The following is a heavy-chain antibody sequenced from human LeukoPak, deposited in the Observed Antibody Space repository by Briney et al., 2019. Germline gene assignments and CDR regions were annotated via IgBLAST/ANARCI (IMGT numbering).Heavy chain of an antibody. V-gene: IGHV6-1*01. J-gene: IGHJ4*02. CDR3: ARDLHGSRGEFDY. CDR1: GDSVSSNSVI. D-gene: IGHD3-10*01. CDR2: TYYKSKWYN. Sequence: SQTLSLTCDISGDSVSSNSVIWNWIGQSPSRGLEWLGRTYYKSKWYNDYATSVQSRITINSDTSRNQFSLQLNSETPEDTAVYYCARDLHGSRGEFDYWGQGTLVTVSS.